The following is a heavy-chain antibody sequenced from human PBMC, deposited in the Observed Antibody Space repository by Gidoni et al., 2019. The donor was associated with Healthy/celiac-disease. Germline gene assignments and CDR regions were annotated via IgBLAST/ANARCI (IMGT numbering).Heavy chain of an antibody. CDR2: INPGNGNT. V-gene: IGHV1-3*01. CDR3: ARGSDHRAYCSSTSCYTSWFDP. CDR1: GYTFTSYA. Sequence: QVQLVQSGAEVKKPGASVKVSCKASGYTFTSYAMHWVRQAPGQRLEWMGWINPGNGNTKYSQKFQGRVTITRDTSASTAYMELSSLRSEDTAVYYCARGSDHRAYCSSTSCYTSWFDPWGQGTLVTVSS. D-gene: IGHD2-2*02. J-gene: IGHJ5*02.